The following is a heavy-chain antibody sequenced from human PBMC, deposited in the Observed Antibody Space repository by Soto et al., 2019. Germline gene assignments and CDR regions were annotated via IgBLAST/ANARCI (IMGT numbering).Heavy chain of an antibody. CDR1: GGSISSYY. Sequence: SETLSLTCTVSGGSISSYYWSWIRQPPGKGLEWIGYIYYSGSTNYNPSLKSRVTISVDTSKNQFSLKLSSVTAADTAVYYCARHGGDYFAYWGQGTLVTVSS. J-gene: IGHJ4*02. CDR2: IYYSGST. V-gene: IGHV4-59*08. CDR3: ARHGGDYFAY. D-gene: IGHD3-16*01.